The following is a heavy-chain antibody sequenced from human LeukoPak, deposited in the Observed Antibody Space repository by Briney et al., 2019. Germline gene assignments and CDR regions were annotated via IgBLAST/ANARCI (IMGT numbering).Heavy chain of an antibody. Sequence: GASVKVSCKASGYTFTSYYMHWVRQAPGQGLEWMGIINPSGGSTSYAQKFQGRVAMTRDMSTSTVYMELSSLRSEDTAVYFCARDSRLLRFDHWGQGTLVTVSS. CDR2: INPSGGST. J-gene: IGHJ5*02. V-gene: IGHV1-46*01. CDR1: GYTFTSYY. CDR3: ARDSRLLRFDH. D-gene: IGHD3-22*01.